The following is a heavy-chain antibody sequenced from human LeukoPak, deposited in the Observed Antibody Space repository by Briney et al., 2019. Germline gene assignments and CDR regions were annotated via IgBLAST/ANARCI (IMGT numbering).Heavy chain of an antibody. J-gene: IGHJ4*02. V-gene: IGHV3-30-3*01. D-gene: IGHD5-24*01. Sequence: PGGSLRLSCAASGFTFSSYAMHWVRQAPGKGLEWVAVISYDGSNKYYADSVKGRFTISRDNAKNSLYLQMNSLRAEDTAVYYCAREIVEMATIRDYYFDYWGQGTLVTVSS. CDR2: ISYDGSNK. CDR1: GFTFSSYA. CDR3: AREIVEMATIRDYYFDY.